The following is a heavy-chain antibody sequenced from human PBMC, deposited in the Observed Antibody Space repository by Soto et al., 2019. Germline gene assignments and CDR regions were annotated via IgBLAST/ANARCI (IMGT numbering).Heavy chain of an antibody. J-gene: IGHJ4*02. CDR1: DGSISTYDW. V-gene: IGHV4-4*02. D-gene: IGHD3-3*01. CDR3: ATGNVDSMLEY. Sequence: SETLSLTCVVSDGSISTYDWWTWVRQPPGKGLEWIGKMFHSGGADYSPPLKSRVTISADSSKNHFSLRLTAVTAADTAVYYCATGNVDSMLEYWGQGTQVTVSS. CDR2: MFHSGGA.